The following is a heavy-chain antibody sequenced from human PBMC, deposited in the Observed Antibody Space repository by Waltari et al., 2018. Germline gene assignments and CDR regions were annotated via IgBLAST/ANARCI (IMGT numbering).Heavy chain of an antibody. CDR1: GGSFSGYY. D-gene: IGHD5-12*01. Sequence: QVQLQQWGAGLLKPSETLSLTCAVYGGSFSGYYWSWIRQPRGKGLEWIGEINHSGSTNYNPSLKSRVTISVDTSKNQFSLKLSSVTAADTAVYYCARATSVDIVAPFDYWGQGTLVTVSS. CDR2: INHSGST. J-gene: IGHJ4*02. CDR3: ARATSVDIVAPFDY. V-gene: IGHV4-34*01.